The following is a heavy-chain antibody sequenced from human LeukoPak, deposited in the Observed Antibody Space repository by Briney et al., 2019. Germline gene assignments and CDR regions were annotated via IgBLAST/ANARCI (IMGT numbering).Heavy chain of an antibody. V-gene: IGHV4-4*07. CDR3: ARDMVRGVKPYLSWFDP. CDR2: MYISGTT. D-gene: IGHD3-10*01. CDR1: SGSISSYY. Sequence: SETLSLTCTVSSGSISSYYWSWIRQPAGKGLEWIGRMYISGTTNYNPSLKSRVTMSVDSSKNQFSLKLSSVTAADTAVYYCARDMVRGVKPYLSWFDPWGQGTLVTVSS. J-gene: IGHJ5*02.